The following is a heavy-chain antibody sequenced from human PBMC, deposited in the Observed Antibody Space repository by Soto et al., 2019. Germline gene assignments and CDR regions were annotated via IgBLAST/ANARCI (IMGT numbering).Heavy chain of an antibody. V-gene: IGHV1-46*01. CDR2: ISPDGGST. D-gene: IGHD2-2*01. CDR1: GYAFTDHY. J-gene: IGHJ4*02. CDR3: ARAPRCAVSNVVPPAHISY. Sequence: ASVKVSCKASGYAFTDHYLHWVRQASGQGLEWMGLISPDGGSTRYSQKFQARITMTRDTSTSTVYMELSSLRSEDTAVYYCARAPRCAVSNVVPPAHISYRGQGSPVIVSS.